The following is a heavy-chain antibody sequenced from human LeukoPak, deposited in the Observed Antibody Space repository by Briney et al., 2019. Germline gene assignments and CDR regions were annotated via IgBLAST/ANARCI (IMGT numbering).Heavy chain of an antibody. J-gene: IGHJ4*02. CDR3: ARGPNEWFGEYDN. CDR2: ISSSGSTI. V-gene: IGHV3-48*03. Sequence: LGGSLRLSCAASGFTFSSYEMNWVRQAPGKGLEWVSYISSSGSTIYYADSVKGRFTISRDNTKNSLYLQMNSLRVEDTAVFYCARGPNEWFGEYDNWGQGTLVTVSS. D-gene: IGHD3-10*01. CDR1: GFTFSSYE.